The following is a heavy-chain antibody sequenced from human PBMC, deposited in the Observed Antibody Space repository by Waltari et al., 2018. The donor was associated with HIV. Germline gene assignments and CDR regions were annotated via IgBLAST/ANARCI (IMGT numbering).Heavy chain of an antibody. CDR2: ITPNSGGT. J-gene: IGHJ4*02. CDR1: GHTFTDHH. V-gene: IGHV1-2*02. D-gene: IGHD4-17*01. CDR3: AREGGKSVYGEFGY. Sequence: QVQLVQSGAEVKKPGASVKVSCKASGHTFTDHHIHWIRQAPGQGFEWMGWITPNSGGTNYAPKLQGRVTLTRDTSISTAYMELTRLTSDDTAVYYCAREGGKSVYGEFGYWGQGTLVTVSS.